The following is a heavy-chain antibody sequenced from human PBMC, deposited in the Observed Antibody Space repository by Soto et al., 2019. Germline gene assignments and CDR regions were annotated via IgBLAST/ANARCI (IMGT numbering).Heavy chain of an antibody. CDR3: ARGPNDYYGTSVGYYYYGMDG. CDR1: VFPFRRYS. CDR2: ISSSSSTI. V-gene: IGHV3-48*02. J-gene: IGHJ6*02. Sequence: GGALKLSYSASVFPFRRYSTNGVRTAPGKGLEWVSYISSSSSTIYYADSVKGRFTISRDNAKNSLYLQMNSLRDEDTAVYYCARGPNDYYGTSVGYYYYGMDGWGQGTKVTVS. D-gene: IGHD3-22*01.